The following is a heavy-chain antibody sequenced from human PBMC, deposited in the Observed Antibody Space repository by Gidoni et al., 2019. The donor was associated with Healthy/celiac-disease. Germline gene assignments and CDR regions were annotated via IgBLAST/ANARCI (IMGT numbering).Heavy chain of an antibody. D-gene: IGHD5-12*01. CDR2: INSDGSST. CDR3: ARGLPRSPDY. Sequence: EVQLVESGGGFVQPGGSLRLSCAASGFPFSSYWMHWVRQAPGTGLVWVSRINSDGSSTSYADSVKGRFTISRDNAKNTLYLQMNSLRAEDTAVYYCARGLPRSPDYWGQGTLVTVSS. CDR1: GFPFSSYW. V-gene: IGHV3-74*01. J-gene: IGHJ4*02.